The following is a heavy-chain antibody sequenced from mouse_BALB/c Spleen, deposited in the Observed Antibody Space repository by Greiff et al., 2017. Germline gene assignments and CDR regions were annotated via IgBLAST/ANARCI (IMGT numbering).Heavy chain of an antibody. CDR1: GYTFTSYW. D-gene: IGHD1-1*01. V-gene: IGHV1-87*01. CDR2: IYPGDGDT. CDR3: ARDYEWYFDV. Sequence: QVQLQQSGAELARPGASVKLSCKASGYTFTSYWMQWVKQRPGQGLEWIGAIYPGDGDTRYTQKLKGKATLTADKSSSTAYMQLSSLASEDSAVYYCARDYEWYFDVWGAGTTVTVSS. J-gene: IGHJ1*01.